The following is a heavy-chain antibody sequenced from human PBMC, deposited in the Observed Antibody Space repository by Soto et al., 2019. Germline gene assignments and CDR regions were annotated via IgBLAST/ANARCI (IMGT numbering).Heavy chain of an antibody. D-gene: IGHD3-10*02. CDR1: GFTFSSYG. CDR2: ISYDGSNK. Sequence: QVQLVESGGGVVQPGRSLRLSCAASGFTFSSYGMHWVRQAPGKGLEWVAVISYDGSNKYYADSVKGRFTISRDNSKNTLYLQMNSLRAEDTAVYYCAKDYIRGYGEYFQHWGQGTLVTVSS. CDR3: AKDYIRGYGEYFQH. V-gene: IGHV3-30*18. J-gene: IGHJ1*01.